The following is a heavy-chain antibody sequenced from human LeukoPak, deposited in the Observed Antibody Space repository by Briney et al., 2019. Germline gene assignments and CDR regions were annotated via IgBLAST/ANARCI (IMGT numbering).Heavy chain of an antibody. V-gene: IGHV3-13*01. CDR2: VGVGGDT. CDR3: TREKVLAVAAKNYYYGMDV. J-gene: IGHJ6*02. D-gene: IGHD6-19*01. Sequence: GSLRLSCAASGFIVSNYDMHWVRQRAGKGLEWVSTVGVGGDTFYIDSVEGRFTSSRDDAKNSLFLQMNSLRGGDTAVYYCTREKVLAVAAKNYYYGMDVWGQGTTVTVSS. CDR1: GFIVSNYD.